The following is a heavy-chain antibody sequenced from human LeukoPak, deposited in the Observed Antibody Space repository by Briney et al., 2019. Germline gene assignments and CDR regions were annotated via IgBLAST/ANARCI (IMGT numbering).Heavy chain of an antibody. J-gene: IGHJ3*02. Sequence: ASVKVSCKASGYTFTSYGISWVRQAPGHRLEWMGWISAYNGNTNYAQKLQGRVTITTDTSTSTAYMELRSLRSDDTAVYYCARGHYYDSTNGAFDIWGQGTMVTVSS. CDR3: ARGHYYDSTNGAFDI. D-gene: IGHD3-22*01. CDR2: ISAYNGNT. CDR1: GYTFTSYG. V-gene: IGHV1-18*01.